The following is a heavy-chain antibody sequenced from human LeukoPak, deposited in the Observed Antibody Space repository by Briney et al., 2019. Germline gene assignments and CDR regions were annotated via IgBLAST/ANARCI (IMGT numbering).Heavy chain of an antibody. CDR2: IHPNSGGT. Sequence: GSVKVSCKASGYTFTGYYMHWVRQAPGQGLEWMGWIHPNSGGTNYAQKFQGRVTMTRDTSLSTAYMELSRLRSDDTAVYYCARTNSGYDFIPDYWGQGTLVTASS. D-gene: IGHD5-12*01. CDR3: ARTNSGYDFIPDY. J-gene: IGHJ4*02. CDR1: GYTFTGYY. V-gene: IGHV1-2*02.